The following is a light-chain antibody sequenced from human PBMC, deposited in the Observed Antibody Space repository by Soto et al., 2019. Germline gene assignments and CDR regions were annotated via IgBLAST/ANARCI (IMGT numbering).Light chain of an antibody. CDR2: DVS. CDR3: SSYTRSSTLVV. J-gene: IGLJ2*01. Sequence: QSALTQPASVSGSPGQSITISCTGTSSDVGGYNYVSWYQQHPGKAPKLMIYDVSKRPSAVSNRFSGSKSGNTASLTISGLQAEDEADYYCSSYTRSSTLVVFGGGTKLTVL. V-gene: IGLV2-14*01. CDR1: SSDVGGYNY.